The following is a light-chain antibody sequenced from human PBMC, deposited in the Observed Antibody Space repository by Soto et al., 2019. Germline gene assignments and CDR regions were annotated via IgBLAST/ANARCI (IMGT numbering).Light chain of an antibody. V-gene: IGKV3-20*01. J-gene: IGKJ5*01. Sequence: EIVFTQGPRALPLSPRDSATLSRWASESIGDYLAWYQQRPGQAPRLLIYAASRRASGTPHRFSGSGSERAFTLAISGLEPADFGVYYCQQYVTSPSITLGQGTRLEIK. CDR2: AAS. CDR3: QQYVTSPSIT. CDR1: ESIGDY.